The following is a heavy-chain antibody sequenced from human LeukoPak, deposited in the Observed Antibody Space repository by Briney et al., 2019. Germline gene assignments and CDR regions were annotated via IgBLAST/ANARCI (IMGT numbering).Heavy chain of an antibody. CDR3: ARDHDILTGYYMFDY. Sequence: PGGSLRLSCAASGFTFNTYTMNWVRQAPGKGLGWVSYISGSSGITDCADSVRGRFTISRDNAKNSLYLQMNSLRAEDTAVYYCARDHDILTGYYMFDYWGQGTLVTVSS. CDR2: ISGSSGIT. D-gene: IGHD3-9*01. V-gene: IGHV3-48*01. CDR1: GFTFNTYT. J-gene: IGHJ4*02.